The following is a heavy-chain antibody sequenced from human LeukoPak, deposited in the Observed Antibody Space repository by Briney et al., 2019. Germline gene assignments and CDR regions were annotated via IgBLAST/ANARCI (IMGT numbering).Heavy chain of an antibody. CDR1: GYSFVTHW. CDR2: IYPDDSDT. J-gene: IGHJ4*02. Sequence: RGESLKISCKASGYSFVTHWIAWVRHMPGKGLESMGIIYPDDSDTRYSPSFQGQVTISADKSINTAYLQWNSLKASDTAMYYCARQAVAGISPFDYWGQGTLVTVSS. D-gene: IGHD6-19*01. V-gene: IGHV5-51*01. CDR3: ARQAVAGISPFDY.